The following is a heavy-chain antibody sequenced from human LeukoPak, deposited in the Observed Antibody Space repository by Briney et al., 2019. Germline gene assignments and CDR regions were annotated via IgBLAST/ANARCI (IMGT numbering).Heavy chain of an antibody. CDR3: AKDIAAAANVFDI. D-gene: IGHD6-13*01. Sequence: PGGSLRLSCAASGFTFDNYAMHWVRQVPGKGLEWVSGISWNSGTINYADSVKGRFTISRDNAKNSLFLQMNGLRAEDMALYYCAKDIAAAANVFDIWGQGTMVSVSS. CDR2: ISWNSGTI. J-gene: IGHJ3*02. CDR1: GFTFDNYA. V-gene: IGHV3-9*03.